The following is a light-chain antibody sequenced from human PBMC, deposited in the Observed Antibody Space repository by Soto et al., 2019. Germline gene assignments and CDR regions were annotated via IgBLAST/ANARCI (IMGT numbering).Light chain of an antibody. V-gene: IGKV1-9*01. CDR1: HDISTA. J-gene: IGKJ5*01. Sequence: DVQFTHSPSFLSASVGDRVTITCRASHDISTALAWYQQKPGEARKVLIHAAYTLQSGVTSRFSGSGSGTEFTLTINSLQPEDFATYYCQQSNRYPITVGQGTRLEIK. CDR2: AAY. CDR3: QQSNRYPIT.